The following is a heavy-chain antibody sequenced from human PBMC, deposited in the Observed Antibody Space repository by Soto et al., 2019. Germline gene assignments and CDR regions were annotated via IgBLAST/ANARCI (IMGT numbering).Heavy chain of an antibody. Sequence: SETLSLTCTVSGGSISTSSFYWGWIRQSPGKGLAWIGSIYYSGNTFYDPSLKSRVNVFVDTAKNQFSLKLSSVTAADTAVYYCARQIFDSSGYYSRLSAFDIWGRGTLVTVSS. CDR3: ARQIFDSSGYYSRLSAFDI. V-gene: IGHV4-39*01. CDR1: GGSISTSSFY. J-gene: IGHJ3*02. D-gene: IGHD3-22*01. CDR2: IYYSGNT.